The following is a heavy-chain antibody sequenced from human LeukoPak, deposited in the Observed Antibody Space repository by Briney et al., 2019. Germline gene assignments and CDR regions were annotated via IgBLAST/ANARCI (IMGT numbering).Heavy chain of an antibody. J-gene: IGHJ5*02. Sequence: SGTLSLTCAVSGGSISSSNWWSWVRQPPGKGLEWIGEIYHSGSTNYNPSLKSRVAISVDKSKNQFSLKLSSVTAADTAVYYCARDPIGGFVSFEWLGGAWGQGTLVTVSS. CDR3: ARDPIGGFVSFEWLGGA. V-gene: IGHV4-4*02. CDR1: GGSISSSNW. CDR2: IYHSGST. D-gene: IGHD3-3*01.